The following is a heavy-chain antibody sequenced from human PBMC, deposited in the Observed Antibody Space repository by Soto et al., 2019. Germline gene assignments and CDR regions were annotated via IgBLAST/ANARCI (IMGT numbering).Heavy chain of an antibody. D-gene: IGHD6-13*01. V-gene: IGHV4-34*01. CDR3: ARPRIAAAEGVNWFDP. CDR2: INHSGST. J-gene: IGHJ5*02. CDR1: GGSFSGYY. Sequence: KLPETLSLTCAVYGGSFSGYYWSWIRQPPGKGLEWIGEINHSGSTNYNPSLKSRVTISVDTSKNQFSLKLSSVTAADTAVYYCARPRIAAAEGVNWFDPWGQGTLVTVSS.